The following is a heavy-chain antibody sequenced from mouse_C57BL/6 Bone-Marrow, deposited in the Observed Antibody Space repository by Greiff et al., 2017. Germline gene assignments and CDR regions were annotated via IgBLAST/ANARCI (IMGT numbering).Heavy chain of an antibody. CDR3: AKITTIYAMDY. V-gene: IGHV1-66*01. Sequence: VKLQQSGPELVKPGASVKISCKASGYSFTSYYIHWVKQRPGQGLEWIGWIYPGSGNTKYNEKFKGKATLTAATSSSTAYMQLSSLTSEDSAVYYCAKITTIYAMDYWSQGTSVTVSS. J-gene: IGHJ4*01. CDR1: GYSFTSYY. D-gene: IGHD1-1*01. CDR2: IYPGSGNT.